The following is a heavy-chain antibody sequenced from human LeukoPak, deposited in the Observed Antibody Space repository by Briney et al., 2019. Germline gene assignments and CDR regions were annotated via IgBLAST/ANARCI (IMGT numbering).Heavy chain of an antibody. CDR3: AIESVGASLSYLNMDV. D-gene: IGHD3-10*01. CDR2: FDREDNKS. V-gene: IGHV1-24*01. Sequence: GASVKVSCKVSGYSLTELSMYWVRQAPGKGLEWMGGFDREDNKSMYAQKLEGRLSITEDTSTDTVYMELSSLRSEDTAMYYCAIESVGASLSYLNMDVWGKGTTVTVSS. CDR1: GYSLTELS. J-gene: IGHJ6*03.